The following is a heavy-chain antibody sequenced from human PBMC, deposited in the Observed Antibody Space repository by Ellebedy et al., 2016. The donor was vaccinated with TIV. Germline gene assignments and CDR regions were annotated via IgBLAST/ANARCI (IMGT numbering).Heavy chain of an antibody. V-gene: IGHV1-69*04. CDR2: IIPLLGIP. D-gene: IGHD5-18*01. Sequence: ASVKVSCKPSGDIFSRKAVSWVRQAPGQGLEWMGSIIPLLGIPNYAQKFQARITITADTSTNTAYQELSSLRSEDTAVYYCARGGDHGDTAADWGQGTLVTVSS. CDR1: GDIFSRKA. CDR3: ARGGDHGDTAAD. J-gene: IGHJ4*02.